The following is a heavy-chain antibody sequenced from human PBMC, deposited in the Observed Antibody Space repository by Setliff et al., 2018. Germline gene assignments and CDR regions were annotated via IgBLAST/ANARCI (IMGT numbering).Heavy chain of an antibody. D-gene: IGHD2-15*01. J-gene: IGHJ4*02. Sequence: PGGSLRLSCAASGFTFSSYAMSWVRQAPGKGLVWVSRINSDGSNTTYADSVKGRFTVSRDNAKNTLFLQMNSLRAEDTAVYYCAKGGPYCSGGTCHYYFDYWGQGTLVTVSS. CDR2: INSDGSNT. CDR3: AKGGPYCSGGTCHYYFDY. V-gene: IGHV3-23*01. CDR1: GFTFSSYA.